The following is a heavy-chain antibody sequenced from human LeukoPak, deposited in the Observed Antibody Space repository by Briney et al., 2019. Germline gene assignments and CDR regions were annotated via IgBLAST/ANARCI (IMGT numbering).Heavy chain of an antibody. CDR1: GFTFGNYW. Sequence: GGSLRLSCAASGFTFGNYWMHWVRQVPGKGLVWVSRINDDGSATFYADSVKGRFTISRDNAKNTLFLQINSLRAEDTAVYYCAREILAPGKTHDYWGQGTLVTVSS. CDR2: INDDGSAT. V-gene: IGHV3-74*01. J-gene: IGHJ4*02. CDR3: AREILAPGKTHDY.